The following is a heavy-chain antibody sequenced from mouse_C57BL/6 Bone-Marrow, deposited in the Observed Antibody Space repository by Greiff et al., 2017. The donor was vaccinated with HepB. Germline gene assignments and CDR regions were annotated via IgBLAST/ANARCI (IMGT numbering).Heavy chain of an antibody. Sequence: QVQLQQPGAELVKPGASVKLSCKASGYTFTSYWMHWVKQRPGQGLEWIGMIHPNSGSTNYNEKFKSKATLTVDKSSSTAYMQLSSLTSEDSAVCYCARSHYAYAMDYWGQGTSVTVSS. CDR3: ARSHYAYAMDY. CDR2: IHPNSGST. D-gene: IGHD1-1*01. V-gene: IGHV1-64*01. J-gene: IGHJ4*01. CDR1: GYTFTSYW.